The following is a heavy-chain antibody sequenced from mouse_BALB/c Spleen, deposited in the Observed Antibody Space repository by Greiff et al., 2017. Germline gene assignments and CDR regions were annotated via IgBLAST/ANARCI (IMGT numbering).Heavy chain of an antibody. CDR2: INPYNDGT. D-gene: IGHD1-1*01. CDR3: ARDYYYHGDYFDY. CDR1: GYTFTSYV. V-gene: IGHV1-14*01. J-gene: IGHJ2*01. Sequence: VHVKQSGPELVKPGASVKMSCKASGYTFTSYVMHWVKQKPGQGLEWIGYINPYNDGTKYNEKFKGKATLTSDKSSSTAYMELSSLTSEDSAVYYCARDYYYHGDYFDYWGQGTTLTVSS.